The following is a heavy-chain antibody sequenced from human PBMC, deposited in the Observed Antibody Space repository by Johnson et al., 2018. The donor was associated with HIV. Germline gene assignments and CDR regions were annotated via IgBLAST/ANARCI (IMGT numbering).Heavy chain of an antibody. CDR3: AKDGGSSWSAFDI. J-gene: IGHJ3*02. V-gene: IGHV3-30*02. CDR1: GFTFSSYG. CDR2: IHYDGSNE. Sequence: QVQLVESGGGVVQPGGSLRLSCAASGFTFSSYGMHWVRQAPGKGLEWVAFIHYDGSNEYYADSVKGRFTISRDNSKNTLYLQMNTLRVEDTAGYYCAKDGGSSWSAFDIWGQGTMVTVSS. D-gene: IGHD6-13*01.